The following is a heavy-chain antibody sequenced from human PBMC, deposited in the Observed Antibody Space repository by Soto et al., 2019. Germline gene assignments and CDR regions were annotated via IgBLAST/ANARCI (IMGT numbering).Heavy chain of an antibody. D-gene: IGHD3-3*01. CDR1: GGSISSGGYY. CDR3: ASHRMDYDFWSGYHGPKTHNYYMDV. CDR2: IYYSGST. J-gene: IGHJ6*03. Sequence: LSLTCTVSGGSISSGGYYWSWISQHPGKGLEWIGYIYYSGSTYYNPSLKSRVTISVDTSKNQFSLKLSSVTAADTAVYYCASHRMDYDFWSGYHGPKTHNYYMDVWGKGTTVTVSS. V-gene: IGHV4-31*03.